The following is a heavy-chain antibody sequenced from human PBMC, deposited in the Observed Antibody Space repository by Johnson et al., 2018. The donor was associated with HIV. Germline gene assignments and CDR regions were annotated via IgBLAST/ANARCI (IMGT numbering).Heavy chain of an antibody. J-gene: IGHJ3*02. Sequence: QVQLVESGGGLVKPGGSLRLSCAAPGLTFSDYYMTWIRQAPGKGLEWVSYISSSGSTMYYADSVKGRFTISRDNAKNSLYLQMNSLRAEDTAVYYCGKVRIPVAGFDAFDIWGQGTMVTVSS. V-gene: IGHV3-11*01. D-gene: IGHD6-19*01. CDR3: GKVRIPVAGFDAFDI. CDR2: ISSSGSTM. CDR1: GLTFSDYY.